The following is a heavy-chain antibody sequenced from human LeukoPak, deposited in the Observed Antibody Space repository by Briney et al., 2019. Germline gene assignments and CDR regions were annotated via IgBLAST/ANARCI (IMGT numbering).Heavy chain of an antibody. Sequence: GGSLRLSCAASGFTFSSYSMNWVRQAPGKGLEWVSSISSSSSYIYYADSVKGRFTISRDNAKNSLYLQMNSLRAEDTAVYYCARDPLGAMVRRGSFDYWGQGTLVTVSS. J-gene: IGHJ4*02. CDR2: ISSSSSYI. CDR3: ARDPLGAMVRRGSFDY. V-gene: IGHV3-21*01. D-gene: IGHD5-18*01. CDR1: GFTFSSYS.